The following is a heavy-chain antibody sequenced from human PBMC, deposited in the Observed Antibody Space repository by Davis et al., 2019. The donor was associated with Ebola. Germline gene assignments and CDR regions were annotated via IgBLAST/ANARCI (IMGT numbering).Heavy chain of an antibody. CDR1: GTSISSYY. J-gene: IGHJ4*02. CDR2: IYYSGST. CDR3: AKEAETYYYDSSGYFTGRYFYY. V-gene: IGHV4-59*12. D-gene: IGHD3-22*01. Sequence: MPSETLSLTCSVSGTSISSYYWSWIRQPPGQGLEWIGYIYYSGSTYYNPSLKSRVTIYVDTSKNQFSLKLSSVTAADTAVYYCAKEAETYYYDSSGYFTGRYFYYWGQGTLVTVSS.